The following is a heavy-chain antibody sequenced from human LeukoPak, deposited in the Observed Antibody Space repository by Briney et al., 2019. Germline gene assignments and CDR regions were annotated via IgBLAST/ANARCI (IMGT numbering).Heavy chain of an antibody. Sequence: SVKVSCKASGGTFSSYAISWVRQAPGQGLEWMGGIIPIFGTANYAQKFQGRVTITADESTSTAYMELSSLRSEDTAVYYCARDRWYYDSSGYLDDFYFDYWGQGTLVTVSS. D-gene: IGHD3-22*01. CDR2: IIPIFGTA. V-gene: IGHV1-69*13. J-gene: IGHJ4*02. CDR1: GGTFSSYA. CDR3: ARDRWYYDSSGYLDDFYFDY.